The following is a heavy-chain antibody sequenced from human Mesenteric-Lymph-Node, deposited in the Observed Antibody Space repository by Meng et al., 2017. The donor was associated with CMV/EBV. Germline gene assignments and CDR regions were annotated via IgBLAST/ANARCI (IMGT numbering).Heavy chain of an antibody. Sequence: GGSLRLSCAASGFTFSSYAMSWVRQAPGKGLEWVANIKEDGSDKYYVDSVEGRFTISKDNAKNSLYLQMNSLRVEDTALYYCAKDGAGYGDYVGCYFDYWGQGTLVTVSS. J-gene: IGHJ4*02. D-gene: IGHD4-17*01. V-gene: IGHV3-7*03. CDR3: AKDGAGYGDYVGCYFDY. CDR1: GFTFSSYA. CDR2: IKEDGSDK.